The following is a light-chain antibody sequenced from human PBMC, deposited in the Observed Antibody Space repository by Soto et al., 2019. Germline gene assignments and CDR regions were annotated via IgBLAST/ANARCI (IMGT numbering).Light chain of an antibody. V-gene: IGKV1-5*01. CDR3: QHYNSYSEA. CDR1: QSISSW. Sequence: DIQMTQSPSTLSASVGDVFTITCRASQSISSWLAWYQQKPGKAPKLLIYDASSLESGVPSRFSGSGSGTEFTLTISSLQPDDFATYYCQHYNSYSEAFGQGTKVDI. J-gene: IGKJ1*01. CDR2: DAS.